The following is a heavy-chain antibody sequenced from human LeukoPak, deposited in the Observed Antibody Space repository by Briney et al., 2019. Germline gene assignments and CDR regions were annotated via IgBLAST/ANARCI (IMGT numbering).Heavy chain of an antibody. V-gene: IGHV3-21*01. CDR1: GFTFSGYD. CDR2: ISGSSSYI. Sequence: GGSLRLSCAASGFTFSGYDMNWVRQAPGKGLEWVSSISGSSSYIYYADSMKGRFTISRDNAKNSLYLQMNSLRAEDTADCARGSSNVAARNNWFDPWGQGTLVTVSS. D-gene: IGHD6-6*01. J-gene: IGHJ5*02. CDR3: ARGSSNVAARNNWFDP.